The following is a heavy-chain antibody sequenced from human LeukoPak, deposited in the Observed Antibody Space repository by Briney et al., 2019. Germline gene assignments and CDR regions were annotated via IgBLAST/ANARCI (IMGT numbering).Heavy chain of an antibody. CDR2: IKQDGSEK. Sequence: GGSLRLSCAASGFTFSAYWMSWVRQAPGKGLEWVANIKQDGSEKYYVDSVKGRFAVSRDNAKNSLYLQMNSLRAEDTAVYYCATSPRGYYFDYWGQGTLVTVSS. V-gene: IGHV3-7*05. J-gene: IGHJ4*02. CDR3: ATSPRGYYFDY. CDR1: GFTFSAYW.